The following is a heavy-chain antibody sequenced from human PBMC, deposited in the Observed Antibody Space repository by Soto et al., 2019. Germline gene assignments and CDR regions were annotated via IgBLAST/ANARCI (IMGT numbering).Heavy chain of an antibody. CDR1: GFTFSSYA. CDR3: ARDHDARGYYYDSSGSLGVVDY. V-gene: IGHV3-30-3*01. CDR2: ISYDGSNK. D-gene: IGHD3-22*01. Sequence: PGGSLRLSCAASGFTFSSYAMHWVRQAPGKGLEWVAVISYDGSNKYYADSVKGRFTISRDNSKNTLYLQMNSLRAEDTAVYYCARDHDARGYYYDSSGSLGVVDYWGQGTLVTVSS. J-gene: IGHJ4*02.